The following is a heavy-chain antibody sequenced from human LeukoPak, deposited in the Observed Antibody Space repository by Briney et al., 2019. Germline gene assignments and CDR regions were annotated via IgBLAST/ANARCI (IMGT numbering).Heavy chain of an antibody. CDR1: GGSIGSYY. J-gene: IGHJ4*02. CDR3: ARSRDGYNLDY. V-gene: IGHV4-59*01. Sequence: PSETLSLTCTVSGGSIGSYYWTWIREPPGKGREWIGYIYNSGSTNYNPSLKSRVTISVDTSKNQFSLKLSSVTAADTAVYYCARSRDGYNLDYWGQGTLVTVSS. CDR2: IYNSGST. D-gene: IGHD5-24*01.